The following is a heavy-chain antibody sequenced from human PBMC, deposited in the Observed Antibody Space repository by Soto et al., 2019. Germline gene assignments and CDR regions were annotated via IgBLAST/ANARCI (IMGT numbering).Heavy chain of an antibody. Sequence: QVQLVQSGAEVKKPGSSVKVSCKASGGTFSSYTISWVRQAPGQGLEWMGRIIPNLGIANYAQKFQGRVTITADKSTSTAYMELSSLRSEDTAVYYCARDRTHETTVTTYAWFDPWGQGTLVTVSS. CDR1: GGTFSSYT. D-gene: IGHD4-17*01. CDR3: ARDRTHETTVTTYAWFDP. CDR2: IIPNLGIA. V-gene: IGHV1-69*08. J-gene: IGHJ5*02.